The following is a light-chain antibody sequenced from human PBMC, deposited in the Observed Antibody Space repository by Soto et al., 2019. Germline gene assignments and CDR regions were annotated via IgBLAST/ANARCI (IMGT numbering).Light chain of an antibody. CDR2: DAS. Sequence: EIVLTQSPATLSLSRVEIATLSFMASQSVSNYLAWYQQKPGQAPRLLIYDASNRATGIPARFSGSGSGTDFILTISSLQSEDFAVYYCQQYNNWPITFGQGTRLEI. CDR1: QSVSNY. J-gene: IGKJ5*01. V-gene: IGKV3-11*01. CDR3: QQYNNWPIT.